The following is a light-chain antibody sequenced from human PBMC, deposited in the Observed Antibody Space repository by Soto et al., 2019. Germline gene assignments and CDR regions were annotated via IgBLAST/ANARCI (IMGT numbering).Light chain of an antibody. CDR2: DVT. CDR3: CSYAGSYV. CDR1: SSDVGGYNY. J-gene: IGLJ1*01. Sequence: QSALTQPRSVSGSPGQSVTISCTGTSSDVGGYNYVSWYQHHPGKAPKLMIYDVTKRPSGVPDRFSASKSGNTASLTISGLQAVDEADYYCCSYAGSYVFGTGTNVTVL. V-gene: IGLV2-11*01.